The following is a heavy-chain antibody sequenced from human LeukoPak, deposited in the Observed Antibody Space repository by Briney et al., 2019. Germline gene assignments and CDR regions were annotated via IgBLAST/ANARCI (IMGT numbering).Heavy chain of an antibody. CDR3: ARGRVYDYVWGSYRANFDY. CDR1: GGSFSGYY. Sequence: SETLSLTCAVYGGSFSGYYWSWIRQPPGKGLQWIGEINHSGSTNYNPSLKSRVTISVDTSKNQFSLKLSSVTAADTAAYYCARGRVYDYVWGSYRANFDYWGQGTLVTVSS. V-gene: IGHV4-34*01. J-gene: IGHJ4*02. CDR2: INHSGST. D-gene: IGHD3-16*02.